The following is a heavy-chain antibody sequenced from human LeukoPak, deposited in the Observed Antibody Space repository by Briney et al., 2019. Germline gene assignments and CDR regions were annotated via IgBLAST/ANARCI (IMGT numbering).Heavy chain of an antibody. Sequence: GGSLRLSCAASGFTFSSYGMHWVRQAPGKGLEWGAVIWYDGSNKYYADSVKGRFTISRDNSKNTLYLQMNSLRAEDTAVYYCARENGYYHVDAFDIWGQGTMVTVSS. V-gene: IGHV3-33*01. D-gene: IGHD3-22*01. CDR3: ARENGYYHVDAFDI. CDR1: GFTFSSYG. CDR2: IWYDGSNK. J-gene: IGHJ3*02.